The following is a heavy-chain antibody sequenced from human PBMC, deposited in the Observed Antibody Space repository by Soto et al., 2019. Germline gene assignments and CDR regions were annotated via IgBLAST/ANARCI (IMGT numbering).Heavy chain of an antibody. D-gene: IGHD3-22*01. Sequence: QVQVQESGPGLVKPSETLSLNCSVSGGSLSGYYWSWIRQPPGKGLEWIGYVYYRGNTKYNPSLKDRVTISVDRPENQFSLRLSYVTAADTAVYFCACTPFSSSGPNLGQFEYWGQGSLVTVSS. CDR2: VYYRGNT. CDR1: GGSLSGYY. J-gene: IGHJ4*02. CDR3: ACTPFSSSGPNLGQFEY. V-gene: IGHV4-59*08.